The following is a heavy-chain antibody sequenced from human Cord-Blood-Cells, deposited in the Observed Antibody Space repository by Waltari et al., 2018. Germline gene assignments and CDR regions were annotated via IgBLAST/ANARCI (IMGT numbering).Heavy chain of an antibody. CDR2: MNPNSGNT. CDR1: GYTFTSYD. V-gene: IGHV1-8*01. CDR3: ARGYKSRVRPIGGSGIWYYGMDV. D-gene: IGHD3-10*01. J-gene: IGHJ6*02. Sequence: QVQLVQSGAEVKKPGASVKVSCKASGYTFTSYDINWVRQATGQGLEWMGWMNPNSGNTGYAQKFQGRVTMTRNTSISTAYMELSSLRSEDTAVYYCARGYKSRVRPIGGSGIWYYGMDVWGQGTTVTVSS.